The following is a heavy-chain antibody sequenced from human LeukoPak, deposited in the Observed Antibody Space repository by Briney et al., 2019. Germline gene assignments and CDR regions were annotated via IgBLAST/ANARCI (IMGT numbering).Heavy chain of an antibody. V-gene: IGHV3-7*05. CDR2: IKQDGSEK. D-gene: IGHD5-18*01. J-gene: IGHJ4*02. Sequence: GGSLRLSCAASGFTFSSSWMSWVRQAPGKGLEWVANIKQDGSEKYYVDSVKGRFTISRDNAKNSLYLQMNSLRAEDTAVYYCASSTPGYSYGFDYWGQGTLATVSS. CDR1: GFTFSSSW. CDR3: ASSTPGYSYGFDY.